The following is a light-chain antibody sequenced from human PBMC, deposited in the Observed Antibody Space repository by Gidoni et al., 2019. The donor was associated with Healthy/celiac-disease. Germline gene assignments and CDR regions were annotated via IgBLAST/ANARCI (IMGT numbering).Light chain of an antibody. CDR1: QSVSSY. CDR3: QQRSNWQYS. J-gene: IGKJ2*03. CDR2: YAS. Sequence: EIVLTQSPATLSLSPGERATLSCRPSQSVSSYLAWYQQKPGQAPRLLIYYASNRATGIPARFSGSGSGTDFTLTISSLEPEDFAVYYCQQRSNWQYSFGQGTKLEIK. V-gene: IGKV3-11*01.